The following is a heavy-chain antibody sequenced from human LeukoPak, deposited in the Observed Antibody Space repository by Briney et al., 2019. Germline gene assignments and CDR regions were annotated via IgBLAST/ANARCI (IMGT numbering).Heavy chain of an antibody. V-gene: IGHV1-8*03. CDR1: GYTFTSYD. J-gene: IGHJ4*02. CDR2: MNPNSGNT. Sequence: ASVKVSCKASGYTFTSYDINWVRQATGQGLEWMGWMNPNSGNTGYAQKFQGRVTTPRNTSISTAYMVLSSLGSADTALYYCARSGAGDSSGYSYVDFDFWGQGTLVTVS. D-gene: IGHD3-22*01. CDR3: ARSGAGDSSGYSYVDFDF.